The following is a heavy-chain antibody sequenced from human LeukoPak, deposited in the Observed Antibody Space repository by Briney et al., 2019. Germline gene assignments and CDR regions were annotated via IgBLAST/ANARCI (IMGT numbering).Heavy chain of an antibody. CDR2: IRSKAYGGTT. J-gene: IGHJ4*02. CDR3: TKHDYGDSLSGL. Sequence: GGSLRLSCTASGFTFGDYAMSWVRQAPGKGLEWVSFIRSKAYGGTTEYAASVKGRFAISRDDSKNIAYLQMNSLKAEDTAVYYCTKHDYGDSLSGLWGQGTLVTVSS. V-gene: IGHV3-49*04. D-gene: IGHD4-17*01. CDR1: GFTFGDYA.